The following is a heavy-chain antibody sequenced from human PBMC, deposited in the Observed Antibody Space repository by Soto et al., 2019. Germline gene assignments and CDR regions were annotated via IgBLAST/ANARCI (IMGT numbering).Heavy chain of an antibody. J-gene: IGHJ6*02. Sequence: ASETLSLTCTVSCGSISSYYWSWIRQPPGKGLEWIGYIYYSGSTNYNPSLKSRVTISVDTSKNQFSLKLSSVTAADTAVYYCARSIAAAGTRPRTNYYYGMDVWGQGTTVTVSS. CDR1: CGSISSYY. D-gene: IGHD6-13*01. CDR2: IYYSGST. CDR3: ARSIAAAGTRPRTNYYYGMDV. V-gene: IGHV4-59*01.